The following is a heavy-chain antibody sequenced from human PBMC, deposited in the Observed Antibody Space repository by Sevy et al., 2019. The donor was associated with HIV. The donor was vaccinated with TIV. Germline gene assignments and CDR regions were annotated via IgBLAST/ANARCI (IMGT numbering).Heavy chain of an antibody. Sequence: GGSLRLSCTTSGFTFGDYAMNWVRQAPGKGLEWVAFLKSKADGGTVDDAESVKGRFTISRDDAKSIAYLQMNELTTEDTGVDDCPRWKGLQSIFDYWGQGALVTVSS. CDR3: PRWKGLQSIFDY. CDR1: GFTFGDYA. D-gene: IGHD1-1*01. V-gene: IGHV3-49*04. CDR2: LKSKADGGTV. J-gene: IGHJ4*02.